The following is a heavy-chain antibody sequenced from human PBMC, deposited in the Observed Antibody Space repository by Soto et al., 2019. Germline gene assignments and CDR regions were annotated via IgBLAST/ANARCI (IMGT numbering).Heavy chain of an antibody. D-gene: IGHD5-18*01. CDR2: IIPIFGTA. Sequence: ASVKVSCKASGGTFSSYATSWVRQAPGQGLEWMGGIIPIFGTANYAQKFQGRVTITADESTSTAYMELSSLRSEDTAVYYCARVGLNSYGTTDAFDIWGQGTMVTVSS. CDR3: ARVGLNSYGTTDAFDI. V-gene: IGHV1-69*13. CDR1: GGTFSSYA. J-gene: IGHJ3*02.